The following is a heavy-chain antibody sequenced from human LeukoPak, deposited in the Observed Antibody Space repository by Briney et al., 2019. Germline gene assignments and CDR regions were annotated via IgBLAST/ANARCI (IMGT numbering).Heavy chain of an antibody. D-gene: IGHD3-3*01. V-gene: IGHV3-23*01. CDR1: GFTFSRYA. CDR3: ANGGAWPIGY. Sequence: GGSLRLSCAASGFTFSRYAMSWVRQAPGKGLEWVSDISGSGGSTYYADSVKGGFTISRDNSKNTLYLQMNSLRAEDTAVYYCANGGAWPIGYWGQGTLVTVSS. CDR2: ISGSGGST. J-gene: IGHJ4*02.